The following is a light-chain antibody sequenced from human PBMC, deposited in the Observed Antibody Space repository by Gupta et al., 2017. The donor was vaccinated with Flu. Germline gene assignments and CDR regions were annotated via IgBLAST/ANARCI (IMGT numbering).Light chain of an antibody. CDR3: QEYYRSSDPWV. J-gene: IGLJ3*02. CDR2: DDR. CDR1: NIGSKS. V-gene: IGLV3-21*02. Sequence: SSVLTQPPSVSVAPVQTARITGGGNNIGSKSVHWYQPNPGQAPVLVVYDDRDRPSVIPERFSGSNSGNTATLTISRVEAGDEADYYCQEYYRSSDPWVFGGGTKLTVL.